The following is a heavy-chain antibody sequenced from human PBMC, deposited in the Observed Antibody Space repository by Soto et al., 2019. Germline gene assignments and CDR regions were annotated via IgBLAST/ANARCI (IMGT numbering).Heavy chain of an antibody. CDR3: ARGTGAAVAADY. J-gene: IGHJ4*02. Sequence: GGSLGLSCAASGFTFSSYWMSWVRQAPGKGLEWVANIKQDGSEKFYVDSVKGRFTISRDNAKNSLYLQMNSLRAEDTAVYYCARGTGAAVAADYWGQGTLVTVSS. D-gene: IGHD6-19*01. V-gene: IGHV3-7*01. CDR1: GFTFSSYW. CDR2: IKQDGSEK.